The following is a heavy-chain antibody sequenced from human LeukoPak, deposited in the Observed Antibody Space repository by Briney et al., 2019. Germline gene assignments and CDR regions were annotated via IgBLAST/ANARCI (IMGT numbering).Heavy chain of an antibody. V-gene: IGHV1-69*04. CDR3: ARSYDSYYYGMDV. Sequence: ASVKVSCKASGGTFSSYAISWVRQAPGQGLEWMGRIIPILGIANYAQKFQGRVTITADKSTSTAYMELSSLRSEDTAVYYCARSYDSYYYGMDVWSQGTTVTVSS. CDR1: GGTFSSYA. J-gene: IGHJ6*02. D-gene: IGHD5-12*01. CDR2: IIPILGIA.